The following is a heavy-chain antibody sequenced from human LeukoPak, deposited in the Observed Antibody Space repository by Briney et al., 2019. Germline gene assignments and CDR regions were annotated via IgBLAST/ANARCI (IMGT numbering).Heavy chain of an antibody. CDR3: ARSPRGDYDFWSGYFNYYYMDV. Sequence: PSETLSLTCAVSVCSISSGGYSWSWIRQPPGKGLEWIGYIYHSGSTYYNPSLKSRVTISVDTSKNQFSLKLSSVTAADTAVYYCARSPRGDYDFWSGYFNYYYMDVWGKGTTVTVSS. V-gene: IGHV4-30-2*02. CDR2: IYHSGST. D-gene: IGHD3-3*01. J-gene: IGHJ6*03. CDR1: VCSISSGGYS.